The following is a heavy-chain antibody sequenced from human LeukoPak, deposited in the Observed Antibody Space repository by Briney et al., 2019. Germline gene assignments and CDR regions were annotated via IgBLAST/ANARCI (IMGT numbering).Heavy chain of an antibody. J-gene: IGHJ4*02. D-gene: IGHD3-10*01. CDR1: GFRFSDHT. Sequence: GGCLRLSCAASGFRFSDHTMNWVRQAPGKRLEWVSSIGGTNGPIFYADSVKGRFTISRDNVENSLSLQMNSLRAEDTAVYYCTRDRSYSDFDYWGQGTLVTVSS. CDR3: TRDRSYSDFDY. V-gene: IGHV3-21*01. CDR2: IGGTNGPI.